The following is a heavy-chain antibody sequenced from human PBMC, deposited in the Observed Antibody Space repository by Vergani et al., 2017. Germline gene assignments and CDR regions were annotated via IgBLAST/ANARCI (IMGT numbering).Heavy chain of an antibody. CDR2: IIPILGIA. J-gene: IGHJ6*02. V-gene: IGHV1-69*02. Sequence: QVQLVHSGAEVKKPGSSVKVSCKASGGTFSSYTISWVRQAPGQGLEWMGRIIPILGIANYAQKFQGRVTITADKSTSTAYMELSSLRSEDTAVYYCARGSSSWYDHGMDVWGQGTTVTVSS. CDR3: ARGSSSWYDHGMDV. D-gene: IGHD6-13*01. CDR1: GGTFSSYT.